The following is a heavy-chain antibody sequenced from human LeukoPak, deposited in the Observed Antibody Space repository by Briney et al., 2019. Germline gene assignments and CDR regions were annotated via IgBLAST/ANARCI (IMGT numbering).Heavy chain of an antibody. Sequence: SETLSLTCTVSGGSISNSNYCWGWIRQPPGKGLEWIGSIYYSGSTYYNPSLKIRVTISVDTSKKQFSLKPSSVTAADTAVYYCARVPYYYDRSGYYLGYYFDYWGQGTLVTVSS. V-gene: IGHV4-39*07. CDR2: IYYSGST. J-gene: IGHJ4*02. CDR1: GGSISNSNYC. CDR3: ARVPYYYDRSGYYLGYYFDY. D-gene: IGHD3-22*01.